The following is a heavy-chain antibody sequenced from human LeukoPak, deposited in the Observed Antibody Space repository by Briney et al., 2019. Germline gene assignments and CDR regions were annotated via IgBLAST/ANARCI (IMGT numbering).Heavy chain of an antibody. CDR3: AKDLLDYYDSSVFDY. Sequence: GGSLRLSCAASGFTFSSYEMNWVRQAPGKGLEWVSYISSRGSTIYYADSVKGRFTVSRDNSKNTLYLQMNSLRAEDTAVYYCAKDLLDYYDSSVFDYWGQGTLVTVSS. CDR2: ISSRGSTI. CDR1: GFTFSSYE. D-gene: IGHD3-22*01. V-gene: IGHV3-48*03. J-gene: IGHJ4*02.